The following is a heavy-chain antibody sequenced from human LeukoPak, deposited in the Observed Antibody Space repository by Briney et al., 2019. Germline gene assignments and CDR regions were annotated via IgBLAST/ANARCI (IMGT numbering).Heavy chain of an antibody. CDR1: GYTFTGYY. CDR2: INPNSGGT. CDR3: ARALRSGSYYEVDN. D-gene: IGHD1-26*01. J-gene: IGHJ4*02. V-gene: IGHV1-2*02. Sequence: ASVKVSCEASGYTFTGYYMHWVRQAPGQGLEWMGWINPNSGGTNYAQKFQGRVTMTRDTSISTAYMELSRLRTDDTAVYYCARALRSGSYYEVDNWGQGTLVTVSS.